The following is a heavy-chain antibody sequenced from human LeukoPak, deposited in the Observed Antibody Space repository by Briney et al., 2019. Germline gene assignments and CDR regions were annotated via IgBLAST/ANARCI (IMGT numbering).Heavy chain of an antibody. CDR1: GGSISSGGYY. V-gene: IGHV4-31*03. J-gene: IGHJ6*02. CDR2: IHYSGST. CDR3: ARTYCSGGGCYSRSPYYYYYYYGMDV. Sequence: SQTLSLTCTVSGGSISSGGYYWSWIRQHPGKGLEWIGYIHYSGSTYYNPSLKSRITISVDTSKNQFSLKLSSVTAADTAVYYCARTYCSGGGCYSRSPYYYYYYYGMDVWGQGTTVTVSS. D-gene: IGHD2-15*01.